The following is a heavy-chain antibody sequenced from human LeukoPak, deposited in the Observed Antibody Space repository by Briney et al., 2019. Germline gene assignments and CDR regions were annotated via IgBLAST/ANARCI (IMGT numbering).Heavy chain of an antibody. Sequence: SVKVSCKASGGTFSSYAISWVRQAPGQGLEWMGGIIPIFGTANYAQKFQGRVTITADESTSTAYMELSSLRSEDTAVYYCPSNGGGSGIYFYSYYYMDVWGKGTTVTVSS. CDR1: GGTFSSYA. CDR2: IIPIFGTA. J-gene: IGHJ6*03. D-gene: IGHD3-10*01. V-gene: IGHV1-69*01. CDR3: PSNGGGSGIYFYSYYYMDV.